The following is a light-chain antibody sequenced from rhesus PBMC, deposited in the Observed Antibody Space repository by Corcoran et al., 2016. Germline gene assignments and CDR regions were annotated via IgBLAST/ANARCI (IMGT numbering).Light chain of an antibody. Sequence: DIQMTQSPSSLSASAGDRVTITCRASQGISTYLNWYQQKPGKAPKRLIYAASRLESGVPSRLIGSGSGTEFTLTISSLQPEDFATYYCLQYNSNPLTFGGGTKVEIK. CDR2: AAS. CDR1: QGISTY. J-gene: IGKJ4*01. CDR3: LQYNSNPLT. V-gene: IGKV1-43*01.